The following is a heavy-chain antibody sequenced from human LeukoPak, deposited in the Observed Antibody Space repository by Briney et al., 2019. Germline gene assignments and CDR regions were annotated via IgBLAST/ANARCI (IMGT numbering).Heavy chain of an antibody. Sequence: GGSLRLSCAASGFTFSSYAMYWVRQAPGKGLEWVAVISYDGSNKYYADSVKGRFTISRDNSKNTLYLQMNSLRAEDTAVYYCARGWQVDTAMVDYWGQGTLVTVSS. V-gene: IGHV3-30-3*01. CDR3: ARGWQVDTAMVDY. CDR2: ISYDGSNK. D-gene: IGHD5-18*01. J-gene: IGHJ4*02. CDR1: GFTFSSYA.